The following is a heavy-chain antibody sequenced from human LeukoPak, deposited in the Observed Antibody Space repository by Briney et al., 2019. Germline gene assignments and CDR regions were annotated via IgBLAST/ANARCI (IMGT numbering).Heavy chain of an antibody. J-gene: IGHJ6*02. Sequence: SETLSLTCTVSGGSISSSSYYWGWIRQPPGKGLEWIGSIYYSGSTYYNPSLKSRVTISVDTSKNQFSLKLSSVTAADTAVYYCASSLPYSMGHYYYGMDVWGQGTTVTVSS. CDR2: IYYSGST. D-gene: IGHD4-11*01. V-gene: IGHV4-39*07. CDR3: ASSLPYSMGHYYYGMDV. CDR1: GGSISSSSYY.